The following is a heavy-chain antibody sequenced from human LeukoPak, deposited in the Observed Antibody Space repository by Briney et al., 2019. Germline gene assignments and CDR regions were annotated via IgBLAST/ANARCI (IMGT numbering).Heavy chain of an antibody. D-gene: IGHD6-6*01. CDR2: INHSGST. Sequence: SETLSLTCAAYGGSFSGYYWSWIRQPPGKGLEWIGEINHSGSTNYNPSLKSRVTISVDTSKNQFSLKLSSVTAADTAVYYCARGRKLIAARPAGFDYWGQGTLVTVSS. J-gene: IGHJ4*02. CDR1: GGSFSGYY. CDR3: ARGRKLIAARPAGFDY. V-gene: IGHV4-34*01.